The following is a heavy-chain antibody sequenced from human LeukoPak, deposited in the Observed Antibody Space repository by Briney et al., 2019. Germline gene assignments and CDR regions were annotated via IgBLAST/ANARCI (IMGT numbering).Heavy chain of an antibody. CDR3: GLSMVRALSPDY. CDR2: INSDGSST. J-gene: IGHJ4*02. V-gene: IGHV3-74*01. Sequence: GGSLRLSCAGSGFTFSNYWMHWVRQAPGKGLVWVSGINSDGSSTNYADSVKGRFTISRDNAKNTLYLPMDSLRDEDTAVYYCGLSMVRALSPDYWGQGTLVTVSS. CDR1: GFTFSNYW. D-gene: IGHD3-10*01.